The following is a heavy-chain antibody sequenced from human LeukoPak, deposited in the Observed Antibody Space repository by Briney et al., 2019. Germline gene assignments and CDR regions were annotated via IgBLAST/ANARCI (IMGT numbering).Heavy chain of an antibody. CDR1: GGSISSYY. V-gene: IGHV4-59*01. CDR3: AREMGGNYDFWSGYRTNYYYYMDV. J-gene: IGHJ6*03. Sequence: SETLSLTCTVSGGSISSYYWSWIRQPPGKGLEWIGYIYYSGSTNYNPSLKSRVTISVDTSKNQFSLKLSSVTAADTAVYYCAREMGGNYDFWSGYRTNYYYYMDVWGKGTTVTVSS. D-gene: IGHD3-3*01. CDR2: IYYSGST.